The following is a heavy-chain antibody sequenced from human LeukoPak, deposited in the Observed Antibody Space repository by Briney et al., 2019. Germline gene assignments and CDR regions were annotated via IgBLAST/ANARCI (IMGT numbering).Heavy chain of an antibody. CDR1: GYTLTELS. CDR2: FDPEDGET. D-gene: IGHD1-26*01. CDR3: ATHLLQLPSSYYFDY. V-gene: IGHV1-24*01. J-gene: IGHJ4*02. Sequence: EASVKVSCKVSGYTLTELSMHWVRQAPGKGLEWMGGFDPEDGETIYAQKFQGRVTMTEDTSTDTAYMELSSLRSEDTAVYYCATHLLQLPSSYYFDYWGQGTLVTVSS.